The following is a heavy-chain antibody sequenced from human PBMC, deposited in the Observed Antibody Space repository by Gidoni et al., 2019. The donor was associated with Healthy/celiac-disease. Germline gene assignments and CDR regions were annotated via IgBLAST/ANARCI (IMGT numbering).Heavy chain of an antibody. V-gene: IGHV3-30-3*01. D-gene: IGHD6-19*01. CDR1: GFTFSSYA. J-gene: IGHJ6*02. CDR2: ISYDGSNK. CDR3: ARDGSGWYAASDYYYYGMDV. Sequence: QVQLVESGGGVVQPGRSLRLSCAASGFTFSSYAMHWVRQAPGKGLEWVAVISYDGSNKYYADSVKGRFTISRDNSKNTLYLQMNSLRAEDTAVYYCARDGSGWYAASDYYYYGMDVWGQGTTVTVSS.